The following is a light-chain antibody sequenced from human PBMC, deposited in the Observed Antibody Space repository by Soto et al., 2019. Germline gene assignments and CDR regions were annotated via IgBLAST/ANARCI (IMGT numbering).Light chain of an antibody. CDR3: QQRSNWHPT. V-gene: IGKV3-11*01. J-gene: IGKJ5*01. CDR1: QSVSSY. Sequence: EIVLTQSPATLSLSPGERATLSCRASQSVSSYLAWYQQKPGQAPRLLIYDASNRATGIPARFSGSGSGTDFTLTIRSLEPEEFADYYCQQRSNWHPTFGQGTRLEIK. CDR2: DAS.